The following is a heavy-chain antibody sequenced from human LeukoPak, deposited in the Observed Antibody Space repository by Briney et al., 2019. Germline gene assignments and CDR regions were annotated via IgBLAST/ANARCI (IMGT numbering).Heavy chain of an antibody. J-gene: IGHJ3*02. D-gene: IGHD1-26*01. Sequence: SSETLSLTCTVSSGSIFSSNWWSWVRQPPGKGLEWIGQIFQSGSTSYSPSLKSRVTISMDKSKNQFSLKLTSVTAADTAVYYCARAGRRTFAFDIWGPGTLVTVSS. CDR3: ARAGRRTFAFDI. V-gene: IGHV4-4*02. CDR1: SGSIFSSNW. CDR2: IFQSGST.